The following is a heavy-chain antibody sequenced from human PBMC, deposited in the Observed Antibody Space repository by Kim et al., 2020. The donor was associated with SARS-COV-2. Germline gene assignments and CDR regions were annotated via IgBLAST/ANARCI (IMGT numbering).Heavy chain of an antibody. CDR2: INAGNGNT. V-gene: IGHV1-3*01. CDR1: GYTFTSYA. Sequence: ASVKVSCKASGYTFTSYAMHWVRQAPGQRLEWMGWINAGNGNTKYSQKFQGRVTITRDTSASTAYMELSSLRSEDTAVYYCARGLGGSGWKQYNWFDPWGQGTLVTVSS. CDR3: ARGLGGSGWKQYNWFDP. D-gene: IGHD6-19*01. J-gene: IGHJ5*02.